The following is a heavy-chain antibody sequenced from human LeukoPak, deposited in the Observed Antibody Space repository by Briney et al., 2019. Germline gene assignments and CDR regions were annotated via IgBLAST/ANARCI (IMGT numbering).Heavy chain of an antibody. CDR2: IYSGDST. CDR3: ARELPTDH. J-gene: IGHJ4*02. CDR1: GFSVSSNY. Sequence: PGGSLRLSCAASGFSVSSNYMNWVRQAPGKGLEWVSVIYSGDSTYYADSVKGRFTISRDNSKNTLYLQMNSLRVEDTAVYYCARELPTDHWGQGTLVTVSS. D-gene: IGHD5-24*01. V-gene: IGHV3-66*02.